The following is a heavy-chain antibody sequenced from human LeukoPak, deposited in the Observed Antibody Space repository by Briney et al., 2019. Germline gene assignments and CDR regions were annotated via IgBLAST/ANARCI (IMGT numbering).Heavy chain of an antibody. Sequence: ASVKVSCKASGYSFTNYGISWVRQAPGQGLEWMGWISTYNGNTHYAQKLQGRVTMTTDTSTSTAYMELRSLRSDDRAVYYCARKSGSYPYDYWGQGTLVTVSP. D-gene: IGHD1-26*01. J-gene: IGHJ4*02. CDR2: ISTYNGNT. CDR1: GYSFTNYG. CDR3: ARKSGSYPYDY. V-gene: IGHV1-18*01.